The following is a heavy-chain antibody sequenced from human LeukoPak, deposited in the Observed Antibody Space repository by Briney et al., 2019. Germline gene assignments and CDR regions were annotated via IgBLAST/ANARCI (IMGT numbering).Heavy chain of an antibody. Sequence: SETLSLTCTVSGGSISSYYWSWIRQPAGKGLEWIGRIYTSGSTNYNPSLKSRVTMSVDTSKNQFSLKLSSVTAADTAVYYCARVGVSGWPNWFDPWGQGILVTVSS. J-gene: IGHJ5*02. CDR1: GGSISSYY. D-gene: IGHD6-19*01. CDR2: IYTSGST. CDR3: ARVGVSGWPNWFDP. V-gene: IGHV4-4*07.